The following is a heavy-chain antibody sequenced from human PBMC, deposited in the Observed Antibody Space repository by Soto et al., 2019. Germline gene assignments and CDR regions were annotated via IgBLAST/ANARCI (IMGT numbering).Heavy chain of an antibody. CDR3: ARDLGYYDSSGYFDY. V-gene: IGHV3-11*01. CDR1: GFTFSDYY. Sequence: PGGSLRLSCSASGFTFSDYYMSWIRQAPGKGLEWISYIDSSGSIIYYADSVKGRFTISRDNAENSLYLQMNSLRAEDTAVYYCARDLGYYDSSGYFDYWGQGTLVTVSS. D-gene: IGHD3-22*01. CDR2: IDSSGSII. J-gene: IGHJ4*02.